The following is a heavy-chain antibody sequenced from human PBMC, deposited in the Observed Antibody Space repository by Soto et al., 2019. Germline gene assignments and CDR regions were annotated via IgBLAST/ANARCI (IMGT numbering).Heavy chain of an antibody. D-gene: IGHD3-3*01. CDR2: VNDRWGS. Sequence: SETLSLTCTVSGGSISDYYWAWIRLPPGKGLEWIGYVNDRWGSHYNPSLKSRVTISVDTSKNQFALKLNSVTAADTAVYYCARHPQRITIAANWGQGTLVTVSS. J-gene: IGHJ4*02. CDR3: ARHPQRITIAAN. V-gene: IGHV4-59*08. CDR1: GGSISDYY.